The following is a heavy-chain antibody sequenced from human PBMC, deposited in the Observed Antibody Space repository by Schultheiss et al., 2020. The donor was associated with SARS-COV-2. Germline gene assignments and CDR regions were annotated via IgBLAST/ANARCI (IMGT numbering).Heavy chain of an antibody. CDR1: GFTFSSYS. CDR2: ISGSGGST. Sequence: GESLKISCAASGFTFSSYSMNWVRQAPGKGLEWVSAISGSGGSTYYADSVKGRFTISRDNSKNTLYLQMNSLRDKDTALYYCTRAFFSSSFYYFDNWGQGTLVTVSS. CDR3: TRAFFSSSFYYFDN. V-gene: IGHV3-23*01. J-gene: IGHJ4*02. D-gene: IGHD6-13*01.